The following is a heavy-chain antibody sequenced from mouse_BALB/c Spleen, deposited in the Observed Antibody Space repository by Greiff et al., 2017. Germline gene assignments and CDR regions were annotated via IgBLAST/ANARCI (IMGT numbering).Heavy chain of an antibody. CDR1: GFTFSSFG. CDR2: ISSGSSTI. J-gene: IGHJ2*01. Sequence: EVKVVESGGGLVQPGGSRKLSCAASGFTFSSFGMHWVRQAPEKGLEWVAYISSGSSTIYYADTVKGRFTISRDNPKNTLFLQMTSLRSEDTAMYYCARTGGYGSRYYFDYWGQGTTLTVSS. D-gene: IGHD1-1*01. CDR3: ARTGGYGSRYYFDY. V-gene: IGHV5-17*02.